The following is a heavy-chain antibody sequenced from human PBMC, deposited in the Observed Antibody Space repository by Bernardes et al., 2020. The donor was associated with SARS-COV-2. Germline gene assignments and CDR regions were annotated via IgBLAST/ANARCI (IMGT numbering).Heavy chain of an antibody. Sequence: SETLSLTCSVSGGFIDTYCWSWIRQTPGKGLEWIGYLYYNGSTKSNPSLGSRVTISLDTSKNQFSLTLTSVSAADTAVYYCTRGGLSTAAVYYYYDGMDVWGQGTTVTVSS. CDR1: GGFIDTYC. V-gene: IGHV4-59*01. CDR3: TRGGLSTAAVYYYYDGMDV. D-gene: IGHD2-2*01. J-gene: IGHJ6*02. CDR2: LYYNGST.